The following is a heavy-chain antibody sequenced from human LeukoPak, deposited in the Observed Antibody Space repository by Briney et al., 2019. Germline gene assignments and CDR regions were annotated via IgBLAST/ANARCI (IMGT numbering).Heavy chain of an antibody. CDR3: ARENIVSTRDFDY. Sequence: SETLSLTCTVSGGSFNTGDYYWAWIRQPPGKRLEWIGSLFYSGNMYYNPSLKGRVTISLDTSKTQFSLRLSSVTAADTAVYYCARENIVSTRDFDYWGQGTLVTVSS. CDR2: LFYSGNM. V-gene: IGHV4-39*07. CDR1: GGSFNTGDYY. D-gene: IGHD5/OR15-5a*01. J-gene: IGHJ4*02.